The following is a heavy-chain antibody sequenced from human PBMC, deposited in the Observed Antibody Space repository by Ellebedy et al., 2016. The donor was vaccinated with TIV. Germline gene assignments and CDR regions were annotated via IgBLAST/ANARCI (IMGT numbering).Heavy chain of an antibody. V-gene: IGHV3-23*01. J-gene: IGHJ3*02. CDR3: AKRVPSGAFDI. D-gene: IGHD3-10*01. CDR1: GFTFSDYA. Sequence: GESLKISCAASGFTFSDYAMSWVRQAPGKGLEWVSAMTAMGGSFYADSVKGRFTISRDISKSTLYVQMNSLRAEDTAVYYCAKRVPSGAFDIWGQGTLVTVSP. CDR2: MTAMGGS.